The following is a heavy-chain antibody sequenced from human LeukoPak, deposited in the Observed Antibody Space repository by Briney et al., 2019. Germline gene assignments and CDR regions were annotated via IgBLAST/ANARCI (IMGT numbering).Heavy chain of an antibody. CDR1: GFTFDDFA. V-gene: IGHV3-9*03. J-gene: IGHJ4*02. CDR2: ISWNSRTM. CDR3: AKDSGASYSLNFDS. Sequence: GGSLRLSCAASGFTFDDFAMHWVRQAPGKGLEWVSAISWNSRTMGYADSVKGRFTISRDNAKNSLYLQMNSLRAEDMALYYCAKDSGASYSLNFDSWGQGTLVALSS. D-gene: IGHD5-18*01.